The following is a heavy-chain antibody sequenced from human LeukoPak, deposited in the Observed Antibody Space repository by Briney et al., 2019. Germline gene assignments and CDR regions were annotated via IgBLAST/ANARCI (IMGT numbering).Heavy chain of an antibody. CDR1: GVTVGGNY. D-gene: IGHD3-22*01. CDR3: ALERGHYYDSSGYYLNWFDP. V-gene: IGHV3-66*01. CDR2: IYSGGTT. Sequence: GGSLRLSCAASGVTVGGNYMSWVRQAPGNGLEWVSVIYSGGTTEYADAVKGRFIISRDTPKNTLYPQMNSLRAEDTAVYYCALERGHYYDSSGYYLNWFDPWGQGTLVTVSS. J-gene: IGHJ5*02.